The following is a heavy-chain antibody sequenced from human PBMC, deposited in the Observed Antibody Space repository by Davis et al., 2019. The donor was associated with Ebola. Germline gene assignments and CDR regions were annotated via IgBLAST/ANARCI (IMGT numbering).Heavy chain of an antibody. Sequence: GGSLRLSCAASGFTFSSYGMHWVRQAPGKGLEWVAVISYDGSNKYYADSVKGRFTISRDNSKNTLYLQMNSLRAEDTAVYYCARDLPDPGRPFDYWGQGTLVTVSS. CDR3: ARDLPDPGRPFDY. CDR1: GFTFSSYG. J-gene: IGHJ4*02. V-gene: IGHV3-30*03. CDR2: ISYDGSNK.